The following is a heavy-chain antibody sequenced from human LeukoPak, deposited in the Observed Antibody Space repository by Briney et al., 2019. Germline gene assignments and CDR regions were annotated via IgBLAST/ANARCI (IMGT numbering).Heavy chain of an antibody. Sequence: GGSLRLSCAASGSTFSSYSMNWVRQAPGKGLEWVSSISSSSSYIYYADSVKGRFTISRDNAKNSLYLQMNSLRAEDTAVYYCARQEYFYYYYMGVWGKGATVTVSS. CDR1: GSTFSSYS. CDR3: ARQEYFYYYYMGV. J-gene: IGHJ6*03. V-gene: IGHV3-21*01. CDR2: ISSSSSYI.